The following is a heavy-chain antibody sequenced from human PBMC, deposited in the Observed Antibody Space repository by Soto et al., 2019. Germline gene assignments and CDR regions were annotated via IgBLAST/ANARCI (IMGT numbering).Heavy chain of an antibody. CDR3: AREGITIFGVVIPYYYGMDV. D-gene: IGHD3-3*01. CDR2: TYYRSKWYN. J-gene: IGHJ6*02. V-gene: IGHV6-1*01. Sequence: PSQTLSLTCAISGDSVSINSAAWNLIRQSPSRGLEWLGRTYYRSKWYNDYAVSVKSRITINPDTSKNQFSLQLNSVTPEDTAVYYCAREGITIFGVVIPYYYGMDVWGQGTTVTVSS. CDR1: GDSVSINSAA.